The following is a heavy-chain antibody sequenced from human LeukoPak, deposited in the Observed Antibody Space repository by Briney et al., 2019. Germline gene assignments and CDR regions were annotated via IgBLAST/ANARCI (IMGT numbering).Heavy chain of an antibody. CDR3: ARSDHNDY. CDR1: GFTFSSYW. D-gene: IGHD1-14*01. V-gene: IGHV3-74*01. CDR2: INGDGSST. Sequence: GGSLRLSCAASGFTFSSYWMHLVRQAPGKGLVWVSRINGDGSSTNYADSVKGRFTISRDNARNTLYLQMNSLRAEDTAVYYCARSDHNDYWGQGTLVTVSS. J-gene: IGHJ4*02.